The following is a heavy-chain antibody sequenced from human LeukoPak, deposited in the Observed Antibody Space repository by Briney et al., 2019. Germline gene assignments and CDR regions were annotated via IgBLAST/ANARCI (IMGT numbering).Heavy chain of an antibody. CDR3: AKDDSGYSSGWRLENYYYFDY. V-gene: IGHV3-23*01. J-gene: IGHJ4*02. CDR1: GFTFSSYA. Sequence: PGGSLRLSCAASGFTFSSYAMNWVRQAPGKGLEWVSGINSSGGGTYYADSVKGRFTISRDNSKNTLYLQMNSLRAEDTAVYYCAKDDSGYSSGWRLENYYYFDYWGQGTLVTVSS. D-gene: IGHD6-19*01. CDR2: INSSGGGT.